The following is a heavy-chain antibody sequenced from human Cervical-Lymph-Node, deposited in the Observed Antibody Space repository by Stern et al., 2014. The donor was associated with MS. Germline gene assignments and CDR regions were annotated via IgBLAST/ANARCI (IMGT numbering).Heavy chain of an antibody. V-gene: IGHV1-2*04. CDR2: INPNSGGT. J-gene: IGHJ4*02. Sequence: VQLVESGAEVKKPGASVKVSCKASGYTFTGYYMHWGRQAPGQGLEWMGWINPNSGGTNYAQKFQGWVTMTRDTSISTAYMELSRLRSDDTAVYYCARGRGYSSSWYSFDYWGQGTLVTVSS. D-gene: IGHD6-13*01. CDR3: ARGRGYSSSWYSFDY. CDR1: GYTFTGYY.